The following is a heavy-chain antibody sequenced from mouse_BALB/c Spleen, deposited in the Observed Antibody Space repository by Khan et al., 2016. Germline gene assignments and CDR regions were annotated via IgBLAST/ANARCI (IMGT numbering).Heavy chain of an antibody. D-gene: IGHD1-1*01. Sequence: DLVKPGASVKLSCKASGYTFTSYWINWIKQRPGQGLEWIGRIAPGSGSTYYNEMFKGKATLTVDTSSSTAYIQLSSLSSEYSAVYFCAREGTVPLMDYWGQGTSVTVSS. CDR1: GYTFTSYW. J-gene: IGHJ4*01. V-gene: IGHV1S41*01. CDR2: IAPGSGST. CDR3: AREGTVPLMDY.